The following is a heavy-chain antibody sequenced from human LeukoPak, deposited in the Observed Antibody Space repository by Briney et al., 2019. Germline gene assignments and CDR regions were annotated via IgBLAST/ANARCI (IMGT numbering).Heavy chain of an antibody. V-gene: IGHV3-23*01. Sequence: PGGSLRLPCAASGFTFSSYAMSWVRQAPGKGLEWVPGISGSGGSTYYADSVKGRFTISRDNSKNTLYLQMTSLRAEDTAVYYCAKDQVWIVVGSFDYWGQGTLVTVSS. D-gene: IGHD3-22*01. CDR1: GFTFSSYA. CDR2: ISGSGGST. J-gene: IGHJ4*02. CDR3: AKDQVWIVVGSFDY.